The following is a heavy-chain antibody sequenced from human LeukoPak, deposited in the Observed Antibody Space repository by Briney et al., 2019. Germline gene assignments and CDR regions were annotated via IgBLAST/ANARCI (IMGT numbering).Heavy chain of an antibody. Sequence: WALRLSCAASGFIVSSNYMNCVRQAPARGLEWVSLIYSGGSIYYADSVKGRFTTSRDNSKNTLYLQMNSLRAEDTAMYYCARAGSSGYYPLANWGQGTLVTVSS. CDR1: GFIVSSNY. D-gene: IGHD3-22*01. CDR3: ARAGSSGYYPLAN. V-gene: IGHV3-53*01. J-gene: IGHJ4*02. CDR2: IYSGGSI.